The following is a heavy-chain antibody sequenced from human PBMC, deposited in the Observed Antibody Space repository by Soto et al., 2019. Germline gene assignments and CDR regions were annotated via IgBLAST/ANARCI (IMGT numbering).Heavy chain of an antibody. CDR2: ISGPGSIT. Sequence: EVQLLESGGGLVQPGGSLRLSCAASGSSFSSYAMNWVRQAPGKGLEWVSSISGPGSITYCADSVKGRFTISRDNSNDMLYMQMNGLRVEDTAVYYCAKGGFWVHYGMDVWGQGTTVTVSS. CDR3: AKGGFWVHYGMDV. V-gene: IGHV3-23*01. J-gene: IGHJ6*02. D-gene: IGHD3-16*01. CDR1: GSSFSSYA.